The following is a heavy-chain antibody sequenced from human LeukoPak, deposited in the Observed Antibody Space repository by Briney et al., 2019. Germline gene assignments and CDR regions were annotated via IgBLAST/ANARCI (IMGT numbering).Heavy chain of an antibody. V-gene: IGHV1-69*05. D-gene: IGHD1-14*01. CDR2: SVPMSDTK. CDR1: GGSFGDFA. J-gene: IGHJ5*02. Sequence: SVKVSCKASGGSFGDFAIIWVRQAPGHGLEWMGRSVPMSDTKDYAQKFQGRVTFTTDESTTTAHMELSNLSPEDTAVSYCAATSIIFNWFDPWGQGPLVTVSS. CDR3: AATSIIFNWFDP.